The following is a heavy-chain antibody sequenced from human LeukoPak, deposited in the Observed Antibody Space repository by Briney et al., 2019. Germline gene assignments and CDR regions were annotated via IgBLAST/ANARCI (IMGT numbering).Heavy chain of an antibody. Sequence: GGSLRLSCAASGLTVSSHYMSWVRQAPGKGLEWVSVIYSGGSTYYAESVKGRFTISRDNSKNTLYLQMKSLRAEDTAVYYCAREFEVAGLAMDVWGKGTTVTVSS. CDR1: GLTVSSHY. CDR3: AREFEVAGLAMDV. CDR2: IYSGGST. V-gene: IGHV3-53*01. J-gene: IGHJ6*04. D-gene: IGHD6-19*01.